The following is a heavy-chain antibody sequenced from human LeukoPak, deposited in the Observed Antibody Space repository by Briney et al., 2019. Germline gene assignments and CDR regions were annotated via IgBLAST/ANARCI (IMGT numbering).Heavy chain of an antibody. V-gene: IGHV3-53*01. CDR1: GFTVSSNY. CDR2: IYSGGST. D-gene: IGHD3-10*01. J-gene: IGHJ3*02. Sequence: GGSLRLSCAASGFTVSSNYMSWVRQAPGKGLEWVSVIYSGGSTYYADSVKGRFTISRDNSKNTLYLQMNSLRAEDTAVYYCARSGYGSGSYRGAFDIWGQGTMVTVSS. CDR3: ARSGYGSGSYRGAFDI.